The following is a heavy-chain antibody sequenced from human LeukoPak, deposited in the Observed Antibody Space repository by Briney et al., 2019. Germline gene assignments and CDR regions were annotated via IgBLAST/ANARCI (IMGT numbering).Heavy chain of an antibody. CDR1: GFTFTSYG. D-gene: IGHD2-8*01. Sequence: LGGSLRLSCAASGFTFTSYGMHWVRQAPGKGLEWVAVIWYDGSNQYYADSVKGRFTISRDSSKNTLYLQMNSLRAEDTAVYYCAKGRGVMVYAPDYWGQGTLVTVSS. V-gene: IGHV3-33*06. CDR2: IWYDGSNQ. CDR3: AKGRGVMVYAPDY. J-gene: IGHJ4*02.